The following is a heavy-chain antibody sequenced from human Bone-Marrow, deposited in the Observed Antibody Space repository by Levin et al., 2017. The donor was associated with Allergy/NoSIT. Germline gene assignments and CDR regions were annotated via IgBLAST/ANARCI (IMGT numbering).Heavy chain of an antibody. V-gene: IGHV4-31*03. CDR2: IYYNGTT. CDR1: GGSVSSGDYY. Sequence: SETLSLTCTVSGGSVSSGDYYWSWVRQLPGKGLEWIGYIYYNGTTYCNPSLKSRITISVDTSENQFSLKVRSVTAADTAVYYCARENLVATAPHFDFWGQGTLVTVSS. CDR3: ARENLVATAPHFDF. J-gene: IGHJ4*02. D-gene: IGHD5-12*01.